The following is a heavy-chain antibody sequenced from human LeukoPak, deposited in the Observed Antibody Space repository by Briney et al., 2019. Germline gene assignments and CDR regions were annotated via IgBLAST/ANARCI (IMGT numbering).Heavy chain of an antibody. CDR1: GFTFSSYG. Sequence: GVSLRLSCAASGFTFSSYGMHWVRQAPGKGLEWVAFIRYDGSNKYYADSVKGRFTISRDNSKNTLYLQMNSLRAEDTAVYYCAKKGYSFGWRDSYYFDYWGQGTLVTVSS. D-gene: IGHD6-19*01. CDR3: AKKGYSFGWRDSYYFDY. V-gene: IGHV3-30*02. J-gene: IGHJ4*02. CDR2: IRYDGSNK.